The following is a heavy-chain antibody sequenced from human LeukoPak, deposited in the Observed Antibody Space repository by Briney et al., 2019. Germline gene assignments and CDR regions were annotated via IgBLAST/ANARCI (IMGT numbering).Heavy chain of an antibody. CDR3: ARGGVRGVIITAPFDP. V-gene: IGHV1-2*02. D-gene: IGHD3-10*01. Sequence: ASVKVSCKASGYTFTGYYMHWVRQAPGQGLEWMGWINPNSGGTNYAQKFQGRVTMTRDTSISTAYMELSRLRSDDTAVYYCARGGVRGVIITAPFDPWGQGTLVTVS. CDR2: INPNSGGT. CDR1: GYTFTGYY. J-gene: IGHJ5*02.